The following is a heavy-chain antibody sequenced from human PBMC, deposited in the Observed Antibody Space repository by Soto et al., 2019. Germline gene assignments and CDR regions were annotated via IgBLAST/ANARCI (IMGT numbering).Heavy chain of an antibody. V-gene: IGHV4-59*01. D-gene: IGHD3-3*01. CDR3: ARGNFWSGPHTYYFDY. Sequence: SETLSLTCTVSGGSIRSYYWSWIRQPPGNGLEWIGYIYYSGSTDYNPSLKSRVTISVDTSKNRFSLKLSSVTAADTAVYYCARGNFWSGPHTYYFDYWGQGTLVTVSS. CDR1: GGSIRSYY. J-gene: IGHJ4*02. CDR2: IYYSGST.